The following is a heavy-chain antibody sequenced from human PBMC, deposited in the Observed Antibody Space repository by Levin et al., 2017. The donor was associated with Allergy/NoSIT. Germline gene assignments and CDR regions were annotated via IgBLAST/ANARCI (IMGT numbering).Heavy chain of an antibody. D-gene: IGHD6-19*01. V-gene: IGHV1-69*01. Sequence: KISCKASGGTFSSYAISWVRQAPGQGLEWMGGIIPIFGTANYAQKFQGRVTITADESTSTAYMELSSLRSEDTAVYYCARELSGPRGGWLYFDYWGQGTLVTVSS. CDR3: ARELSGPRGGWLYFDY. J-gene: IGHJ4*02. CDR1: GGTFSSYA. CDR2: IIPIFGTA.